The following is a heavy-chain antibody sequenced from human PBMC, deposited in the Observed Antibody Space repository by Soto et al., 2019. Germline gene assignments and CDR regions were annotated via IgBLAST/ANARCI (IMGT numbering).Heavy chain of an antibody. J-gene: IGHJ4*02. V-gene: IGHV4-4*07. Sequence: PSETLSLTCTVSGGSVKIDYWNWIRQPAGKGLEWIGRIYATGNTNYNPSLSSRVTMSVDTSKNEFSLNLSSVTAADTAVYYCARSLASRRYNWNYAFDYWGQGTLVTVSS. CDR2: IYATGNT. CDR1: GGSVKIDY. D-gene: IGHD1-7*01. CDR3: ARSLASRRYNWNYAFDY.